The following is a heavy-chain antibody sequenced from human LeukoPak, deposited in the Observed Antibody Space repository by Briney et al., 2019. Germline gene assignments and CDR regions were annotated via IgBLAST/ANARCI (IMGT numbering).Heavy chain of an antibody. CDR2: ISSSSSYI. CDR1: GFTFSSYS. V-gene: IGHV3-21*01. CDR3: ARSQGGYFDWLPDY. J-gene: IGHJ4*02. D-gene: IGHD3-9*01. Sequence: GGSLRLSCAASGFTFSSYSMNWVRQAPGKGLEWVSSISSSSSYIYYADSVKGRFTISRDNAKNSLYLQMNSLRAEDTAVYYCARSQGGYFDWLPDYWGQGTLVTVSS.